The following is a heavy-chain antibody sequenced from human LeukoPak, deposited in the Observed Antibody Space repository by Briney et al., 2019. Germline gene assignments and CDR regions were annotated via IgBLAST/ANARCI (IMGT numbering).Heavy chain of an antibody. CDR3: VRLVGGDIDY. J-gene: IGHJ4*02. D-gene: IGHD5-12*01. CDR2: IYYSGST. Sequence: SETLSLTCTVSGGSISSGGYYWSWIRQHPGKGLEWIGYIYYSGSTYYNPSLKSRVTISVDTSKNQFSLQLNSVTPEDTAVYFCVRLVGGDIDYWGQGTLVTVSS. V-gene: IGHV4-31*03. CDR1: GGSISSGGYY.